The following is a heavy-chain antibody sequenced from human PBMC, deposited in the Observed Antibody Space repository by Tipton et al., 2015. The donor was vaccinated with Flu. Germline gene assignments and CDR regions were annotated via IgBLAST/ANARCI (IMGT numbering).Heavy chain of an antibody. D-gene: IGHD1-26*01. Sequence: SLRLSCAASGFTFSSYAMSWVRQAPGKGLEWVSAISGSGGTTYYADSVKGRFTISRDNSKNTLYLQMNSVRAEDTAIYYCAKDASFLGATAHWGQGTRVTVSS. CDR1: GFTFSSYA. CDR3: AKDASFLGATAH. J-gene: IGHJ4*02. V-gene: IGHV3-23*01. CDR2: ISGSGGTT.